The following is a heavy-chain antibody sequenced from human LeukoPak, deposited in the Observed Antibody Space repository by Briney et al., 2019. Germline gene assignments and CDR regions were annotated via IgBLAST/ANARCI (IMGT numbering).Heavy chain of an antibody. D-gene: IGHD3-16*01. CDR3: AREAYAYFDY. CDR2: MSAYNGNT. J-gene: IGHJ4*02. CDR1: GYTVTSYG. Sequence: ASVKVSCKASGYTVTSYGISWVRRAPGQGREGRGGMSAYNGNTNYAQKLQGRVTMTTDTSTSTAYLHLRRLRSDDTAVYYCAREAYAYFDYWGQGTLVTVSS. V-gene: IGHV1-18*01.